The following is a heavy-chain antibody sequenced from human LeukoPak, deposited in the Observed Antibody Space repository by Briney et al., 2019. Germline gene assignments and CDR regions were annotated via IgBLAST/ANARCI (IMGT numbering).Heavy chain of an antibody. J-gene: IGHJ4*02. CDR1: GGSISSYY. D-gene: IGHD5-24*01. V-gene: IGHV4-59*08. CDR3: ARGARAGYNLEPFDY. CDR2: IYYSGST. Sequence: SETLSLTCTVSGGSISSYYWSWIRQPPGKGLEWIGYIYYSGSTNYNPSLKSRVTISVDTSKNQFSLKLSSVTAADTAVYYCARGARAGYNLEPFDYWGQGTLVTVSS.